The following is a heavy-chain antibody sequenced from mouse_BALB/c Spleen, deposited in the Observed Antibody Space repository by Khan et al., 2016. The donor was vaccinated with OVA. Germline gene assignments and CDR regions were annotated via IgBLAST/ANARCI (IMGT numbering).Heavy chain of an antibody. J-gene: IGHJ3*01. D-gene: IGHD4-1*01. CDR2: ISSGGDYT. CDR3: ASHLTGSFAY. Sequence: EVELVESGGDLVKPGGSLKLSCAASGFIFSSYSMSWVRQTPDKRLEWVATISSGGDYTYYPDHVKGRFTISRDNAKNTLYLQMNSLKSEDTAMYYCASHLTGSFAYWGQGTLVTGSA. V-gene: IGHV5-6*01. CDR1: GFIFSSYS.